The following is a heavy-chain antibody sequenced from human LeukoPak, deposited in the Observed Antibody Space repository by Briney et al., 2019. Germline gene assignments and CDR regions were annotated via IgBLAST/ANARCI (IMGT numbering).Heavy chain of an antibody. Sequence: GGSLRLSCAASGFTVSSNYMSWVRQAPGKGLELVSVIYSGGRIYYADSVKGRFTISRHNSENTLYLQMNSLRAEDTAVYYCARGDFWSGYYAGLYWGQGTLVTVSS. V-gene: IGHV3-53*04. D-gene: IGHD3-3*01. CDR2: IYSGGRI. CDR3: ARGDFWSGYYAGLY. CDR1: GFTVSSNY. J-gene: IGHJ4*02.